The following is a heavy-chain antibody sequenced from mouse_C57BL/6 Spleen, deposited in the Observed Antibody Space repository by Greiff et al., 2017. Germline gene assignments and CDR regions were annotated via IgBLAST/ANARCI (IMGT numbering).Heavy chain of an antibody. J-gene: IGHJ4*01. Sequence: EVKLMESGGGLVKPGGSLKLSCAASGFTFSDYGMHWVRQAPEQGLEWVAYISSGSSTIYYADTVKGRFTISRDNAKNTLFLPIASLRSEDTAIYDCASDDCGYYSMDYWGQGTSVTVSS. CDR3: ASDDCGYYSMDY. CDR2: ISSGSSTI. CDR1: GFTFSDYG. D-gene: IGHD2-4*01. V-gene: IGHV5-17*01.